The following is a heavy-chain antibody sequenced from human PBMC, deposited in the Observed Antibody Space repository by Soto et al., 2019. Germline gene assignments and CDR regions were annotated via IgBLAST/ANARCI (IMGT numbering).Heavy chain of an antibody. CDR3: ARAGGYCSGGSCFGAFDI. D-gene: IGHD2-15*01. CDR2: ISYDGSNK. CDR1: GFTFSSYA. Sequence: GGSLRLSCAASGFTFSSYAMHWVRQAPGKGLEWVAVISYDGSNKYYADSVKGRFTISRDNSKNTLYLQMNSPRAEDTAVYYCARAGGYCSGGSCFGAFDIWGQGTMVTVSS. V-gene: IGHV3-30-3*01. J-gene: IGHJ3*02.